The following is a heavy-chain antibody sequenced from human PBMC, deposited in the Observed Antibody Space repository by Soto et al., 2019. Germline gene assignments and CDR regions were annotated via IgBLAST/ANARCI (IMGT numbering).Heavy chain of an antibody. Sequence: ASVKVSCKASGYTFTSYDINWVRQATGQGLEWMGWMNPNRGNTGYAQKFQGRVTMTRNTSKSTLYLQMNSLRAEDTALYYCARRADAVDIWGQGTVVTVSS. CDR2: MNPNRGNT. V-gene: IGHV1-8*01. CDR1: GYTFTSYD. J-gene: IGHJ3*02. CDR3: ARRADAVDI.